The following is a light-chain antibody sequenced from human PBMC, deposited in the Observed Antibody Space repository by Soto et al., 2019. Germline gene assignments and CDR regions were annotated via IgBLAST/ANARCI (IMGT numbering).Light chain of an antibody. CDR2: GAS. CDR1: QIIVTN. V-gene: IGKV3-15*01. Sequence: EIVMTQSPDTLSVSPGEGATLSCRASQIIVTNLAWYQQKPGQAPRLLISGASIRANGIPARFSGSGSGADFTLTISSLQSEDFAVYFCQQYHDWPLTFGGGTRVEIK. J-gene: IGKJ4*01. CDR3: QQYHDWPLT.